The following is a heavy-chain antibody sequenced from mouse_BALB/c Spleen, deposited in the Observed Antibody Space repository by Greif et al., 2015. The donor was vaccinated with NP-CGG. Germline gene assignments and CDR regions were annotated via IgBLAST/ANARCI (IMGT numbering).Heavy chain of an antibody. D-gene: IGHD1-1*01. CDR2: IDTSDSYT. CDR3: ARRGSSYAMDY. J-gene: IGHJ4*01. Sequence: VQLQQSGAELVMPGASVKMSCKASGYTFTDYWMHWVKQRPGQGLEWIGAIDTSDSYTSYNQKFKGKATLTVDESSSTAYMQLSSLTPEDSAVYYCARRGSSYAMDYWGQGTSVTVSS. CDR1: GYTFTDYW. V-gene: IGHV1-69*01.